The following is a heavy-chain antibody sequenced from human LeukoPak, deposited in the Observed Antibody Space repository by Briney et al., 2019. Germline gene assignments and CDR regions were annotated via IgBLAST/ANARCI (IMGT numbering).Heavy chain of an antibody. D-gene: IGHD5-12*01. Sequence: AETLSLTCTASGCSFSSYYWNWIRQPPGKGLEWIGYINNSGSTNNNPSLKSRVTISVDTSKNQFSLKLSSVTAADTAVYYCAAEDLVATIGYWGQGTLVTVSS. CDR3: AAEDLVATIGY. V-gene: IGHV4-59*01. CDR2: INNSGST. J-gene: IGHJ4*02. CDR1: GCSFSSYY.